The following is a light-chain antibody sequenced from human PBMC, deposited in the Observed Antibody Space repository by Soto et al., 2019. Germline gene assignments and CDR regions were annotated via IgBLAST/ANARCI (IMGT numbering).Light chain of an antibody. CDR2: GTY. V-gene: IGLV1-47*02. Sequence: QSVLTQPPSTSGTPGQTVTISCSGASSNIGSTYVYWYQELPGTAPKLLIYGTYDRPSGVPGRFSGSKSGTSASLAISGLRSEDEADYYCAAWDDSLNGVIFGGGTKVTVL. J-gene: IGLJ2*01. CDR3: AAWDDSLNGVI. CDR1: SSNIGSTY.